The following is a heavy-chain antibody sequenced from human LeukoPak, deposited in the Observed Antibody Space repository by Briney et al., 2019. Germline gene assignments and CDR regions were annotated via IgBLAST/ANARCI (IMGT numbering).Heavy chain of an antibody. D-gene: IGHD3-22*01. V-gene: IGHV4-34*12. Sequence: SETLSLTCAVYVGPFRGYYWIGPRNPPGRGREGLGSFFYSGSTYYNPSLKSRVTIFVDTSKNQISLKVTSVTAADTAVYYCARRLKTVVAEFYFDSWGQGTLVTVSS. CDR3: ARRLKTVVAEFYFDS. CDR1: VGPFRGYY. CDR2: FFYSGST. J-gene: IGHJ4*02.